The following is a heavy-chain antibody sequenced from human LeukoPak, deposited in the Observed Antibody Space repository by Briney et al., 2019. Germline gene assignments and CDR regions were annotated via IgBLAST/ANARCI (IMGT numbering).Heavy chain of an antibody. CDR2: IYHSGST. D-gene: IGHD5-18*01. CDR1: GYSISSDYY. V-gene: IGHV4-38-2*01. Sequence: PSETLSLTCAVSGYSISSDYYWGWIRQPPGKGLEWIGSIYHSGSTYYNPTLKSRVTLSVDTSKNQFSLKLSSVTAADTAVYYCARHGPYSYGLYYFDYWGQGTLVTVSS. CDR3: ARHGPYSYGLYYFDY. J-gene: IGHJ4*02.